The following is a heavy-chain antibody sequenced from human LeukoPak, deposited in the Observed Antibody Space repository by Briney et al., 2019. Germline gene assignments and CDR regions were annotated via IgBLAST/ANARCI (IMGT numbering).Heavy chain of an antibody. CDR2: ISGSGNRT. J-gene: IGHJ6*02. Sequence: GGSLRLSCAASGFTFSSYAMSWVRQAPGKGLEWVSSISGSGNRTYYADSVKGRFTISRDNSKNTLFLQMNSPRAEDTAVYYCAKNLYCGGGSCYPSALGMDVWGQGTTVTVSS. D-gene: IGHD2-15*01. CDR1: GFTFSSYA. V-gene: IGHV3-23*01. CDR3: AKNLYCGGGSCYPSALGMDV.